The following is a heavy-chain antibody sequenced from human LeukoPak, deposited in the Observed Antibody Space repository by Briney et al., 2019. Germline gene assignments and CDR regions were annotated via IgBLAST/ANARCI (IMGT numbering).Heavy chain of an antibody. J-gene: IGHJ5*02. CDR2: IYYSGNT. CDR1: GVSISSSNSY. Sequence: SEALSLTCTVSGVSISSSNSYWGWIRQPPGKGLEWIGSIYYSGNTYYNASLKSQVSISIDTSKNQFSLKLTSVTAADTAVYYCARAVLLWFGGNNWFDPWGQGTLVTVSS. CDR3: ARAVLLWFGGNNWFDP. D-gene: IGHD3-10*01. V-gene: IGHV4-39*01.